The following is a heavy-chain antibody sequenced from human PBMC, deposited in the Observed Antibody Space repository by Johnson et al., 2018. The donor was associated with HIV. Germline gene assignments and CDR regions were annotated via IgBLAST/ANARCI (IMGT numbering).Heavy chain of an antibody. Sequence: QVLLVESGGGLVKPGGSLRLSCAASGFTFSDYYMTWIRQAPGKGLEWVSYISSSGTTIYYTDSVKGRFTVSRDNAKNSLYLQMDSLRDDDTAVYYCARVHLGGTVTARRRGAFDIWGQGTTVTVSS. CDR3: ARVHLGGTVTARRRGAFDI. CDR2: ISSSGTTI. J-gene: IGHJ3*02. D-gene: IGHD2-21*02. V-gene: IGHV3-11*04. CDR1: GFTFSDYY.